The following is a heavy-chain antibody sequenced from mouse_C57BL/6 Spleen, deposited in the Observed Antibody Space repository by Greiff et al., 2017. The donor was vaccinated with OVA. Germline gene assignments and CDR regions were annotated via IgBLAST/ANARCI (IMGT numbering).Heavy chain of an antibody. CDR3: AREEDGYFDY. J-gene: IGHJ2*01. V-gene: IGHV1-61*01. D-gene: IGHD2-3*01. CDR2: IYPSDSET. Sequence: QVQLQQPGAELVRPGSSVKLSCKASGYTFTSYWMDWVKQRPGQGLEWIGNIYPSDSETHYNQKFKDKATLTVDKSSSTAYMQLSSLTSEDSAVYYCAREEDGYFDYWGQGTTLTGSS. CDR1: GYTFTSYW.